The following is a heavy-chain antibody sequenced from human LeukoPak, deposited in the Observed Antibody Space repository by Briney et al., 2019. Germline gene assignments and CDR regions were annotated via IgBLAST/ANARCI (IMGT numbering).Heavy chain of an antibody. CDR3: ARTGEDVMYYYDSSGYYFDY. D-gene: IGHD3-22*01. V-gene: IGHV1-2*02. Sequence: ASVKVSCKASAYTFTDYYIHWVRQAPGQGLEWMGWINPNSGGTNYAQKLQGRVTMTTDTSTSTAYMELRSLRSDDTAVYYCARTGEDVMYYYDSSGYYFDYWGQGTLVTVSS. CDR1: AYTFTDYY. J-gene: IGHJ4*02. CDR2: INPNSGGT.